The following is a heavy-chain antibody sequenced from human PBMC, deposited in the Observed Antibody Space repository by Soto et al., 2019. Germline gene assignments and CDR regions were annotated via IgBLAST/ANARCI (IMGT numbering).Heavy chain of an antibody. J-gene: IGHJ4*02. V-gene: IGHV1-18*01. Sequence: SAEASCTASGYIFTNYGISWVRPAAGQGLEWMGWINAYNGDTNYVQKFQGRVTMTTDTSTSTAYMELRSLRSDDTAVYYCGRDYGITGKQPIDYWGQGTLVTVSS. CDR3: GRDYGITGKQPIDY. CDR2: INAYNGDT. CDR1: GYIFTNYG. D-gene: IGHD1-20*01.